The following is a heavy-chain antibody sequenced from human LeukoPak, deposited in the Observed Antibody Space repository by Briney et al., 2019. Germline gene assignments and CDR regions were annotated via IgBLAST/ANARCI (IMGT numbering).Heavy chain of an antibody. CDR1: GFTFRNFA. J-gene: IGHJ3*02. CDR3: ARGSHNDFWIGYNPFDI. Sequence: GRSLRLSCAASGFTFRNFAMHWVRQVPGKGLEWVAVISYDGSDKYYADSVKGRFTISRDDSKNTLFLQMNRLRPEDTAMFYCARGSHNDFWIGYNPFDIWGQGTMVTVAS. CDR2: ISYDGSDK. V-gene: IGHV3-30*04. D-gene: IGHD3-3*01.